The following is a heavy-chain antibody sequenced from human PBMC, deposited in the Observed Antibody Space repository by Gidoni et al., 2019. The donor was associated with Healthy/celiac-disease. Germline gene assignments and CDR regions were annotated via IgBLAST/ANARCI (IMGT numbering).Heavy chain of an antibody. CDR2: ISYDGSNK. Sequence: QVQLVESGGGVVQPGRSLRLSCAASGFTFSSYGMHWVRQAPGKGLEWVAVISYDGSNKYYADSVKGRFTISRDNSKNTLYLQMNSLRAEDTAVYYCAKDTGYQLLHNWFDPWGQGTLVTVSS. CDR1: GFTFSSYG. D-gene: IGHD2-2*01. V-gene: IGHV3-30*18. J-gene: IGHJ5*02. CDR3: AKDTGYQLLHNWFDP.